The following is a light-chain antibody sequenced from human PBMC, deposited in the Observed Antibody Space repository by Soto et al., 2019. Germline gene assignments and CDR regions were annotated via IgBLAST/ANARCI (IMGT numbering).Light chain of an antibody. Sequence: DIQLTQSPSSVSASVGDRVTITCRANQHIDRWLAWFQQKPGKAPELLIYGASILESWVPSRFNGSRSGTDFTRTISGLQPEDLATYYCHKAHTFPSTFGPGTKVDMK. CDR1: QHIDRW. CDR2: GAS. V-gene: IGKV1-12*02. CDR3: HKAHTFPST. J-gene: IGKJ3*01.